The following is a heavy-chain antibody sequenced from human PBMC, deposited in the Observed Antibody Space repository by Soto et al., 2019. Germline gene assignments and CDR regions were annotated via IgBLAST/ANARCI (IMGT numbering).Heavy chain of an antibody. CDR3: ANWGSKAGSFDY. CDR1: GFTFSSYA. V-gene: IGHV3-23*01. Sequence: GGSLRLSCAASGFTFSSYAMSWVRQAPGKGLEWVSAISGSGGSTYYADSVKGRFTISRDNSKNTLYLQMNSLRAEDTSVYYCANWGSKAGSFDYWGQGTLVTVSS. CDR2: ISGSGGST. J-gene: IGHJ4*02. D-gene: IGHD3-16*01.